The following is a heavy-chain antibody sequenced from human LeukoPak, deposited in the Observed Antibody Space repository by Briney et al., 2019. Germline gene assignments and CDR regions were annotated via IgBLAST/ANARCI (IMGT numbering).Heavy chain of an antibody. V-gene: IGHV3-49*04. CDR2: IRSKAYGGTT. Sequence: GGSLRLSCTASGFTFGDYAMSWVRQAPGKGLGWVGFIRSKAYGGTTEYAASVKGRFTISRDDSKSIAYLQMNSLKTEDTAVYYCTGDSRSRARGYFDYWGQGTLVTVSS. CDR3: TGDSRSRARGYFDY. CDR1: GFTFGDYA. J-gene: IGHJ4*02. D-gene: IGHD3-10*01.